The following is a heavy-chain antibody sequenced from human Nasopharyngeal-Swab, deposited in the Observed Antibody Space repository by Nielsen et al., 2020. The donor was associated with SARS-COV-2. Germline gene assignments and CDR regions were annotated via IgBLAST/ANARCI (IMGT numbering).Heavy chain of an antibody. D-gene: IGHD2-2*01. CDR3: TRRTLSSPGYYFDY. Sequence: SETLSLTCTVSGGSISSYYWTWIRQPPGKGLECIGYISYSGSTNYNPSLKSRVTISVDTSKNQFSLKLSSVTAADTAVYYCTRRTLSSPGYYFDYWGQGTLVTVSS. J-gene: IGHJ4*02. V-gene: IGHV4-59*08. CDR1: GGSISSYY. CDR2: ISYSGST.